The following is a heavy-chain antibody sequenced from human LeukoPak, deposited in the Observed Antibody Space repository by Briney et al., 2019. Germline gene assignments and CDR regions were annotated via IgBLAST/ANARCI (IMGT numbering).Heavy chain of an antibody. Sequence: PGGSLSLSCAASGFTFSKAWMNWVRQSPGKGLEWVGRIKSKSDGGTIDYAAPVKGRFTISRDDSKNTVFLQMNSLKIEDIGVYYCNPQTPEFAMGTFDIWGQGTVVTVSS. D-gene: IGHD7-27*01. J-gene: IGHJ3*02. CDR2: IKSKSDGGTI. CDR3: NPQTPEFAMGTFDI. V-gene: IGHV3-15*01. CDR1: GFTFSKAW.